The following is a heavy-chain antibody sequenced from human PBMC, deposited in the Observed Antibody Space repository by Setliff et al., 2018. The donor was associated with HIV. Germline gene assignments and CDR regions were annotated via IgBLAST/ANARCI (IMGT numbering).Heavy chain of an antibody. V-gene: IGHV1-69*10. CDR3: ARDYYDLSSYHHYRHDCFDP. CDR1: GGTFSSYA. Sequence: VASVKVSCKASGGTFSSYAISWVRQAPGQGLEWMGGIIPILGIANYAQKFQGGVTITADESTSTAYMELRSLRSDDTAVYYCARDYYDLSSYHHYRHDCFDPWGQGTLVTVSS. D-gene: IGHD3-10*01. J-gene: IGHJ5*02. CDR2: IIPILGIA.